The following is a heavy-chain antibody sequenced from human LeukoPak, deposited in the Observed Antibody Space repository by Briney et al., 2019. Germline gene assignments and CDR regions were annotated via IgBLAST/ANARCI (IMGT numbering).Heavy chain of an antibody. CDR1: GFTFSNNA. CDR2: VSGSGGST. J-gene: IGHJ3*02. Sequence: GGSLRLSCAASGFTFSNNALSWVRQAPGKGLEWVSVVSGSGGSTYYADSVKGRFTISRDNSKNTLYLQMDSLRAGDTAVYYCARGRLRVIDAFDIWGQGTMVTVSS. D-gene: IGHD2-21*01. CDR3: ARGRLRVIDAFDI. V-gene: IGHV3-23*01.